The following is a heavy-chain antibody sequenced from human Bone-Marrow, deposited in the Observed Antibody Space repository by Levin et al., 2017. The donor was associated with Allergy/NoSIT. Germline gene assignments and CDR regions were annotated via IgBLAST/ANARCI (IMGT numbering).Heavy chain of an antibody. J-gene: IGHJ4*02. D-gene: IGHD3-10*01. V-gene: IGHV4-30-4*01. Sequence: SETLSLTCTVSGGSISSGDYYWSWIRQPPGKGLEWIGYIYYSGSTYYNPSLKSRVTISVDTSKNQFSLKLSSVTAADTAVYYCASGGIYGSGSYEGYWGQGTLVTVSS. CDR3: ASGGIYGSGSYEGY. CDR1: GGSISSGDYY. CDR2: IYYSGST.